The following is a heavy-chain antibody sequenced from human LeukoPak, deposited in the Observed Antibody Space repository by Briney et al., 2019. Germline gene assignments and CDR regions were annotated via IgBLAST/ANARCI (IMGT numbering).Heavy chain of an antibody. J-gene: IGHJ4*02. CDR3: AREIQAPGKTLDY. CDR2: INDDGRDT. Sequence: GGSLRLSCAASASTLNGQWMHCVRHVPGKGLVWVSRINDDGRDTVYADSVTGPFTIARDNAKDTLYLQMNSLRAEDTAIYYCAREIQAPGKTLDYWGQGAPVTAAS. V-gene: IGHV3-74*01. CDR1: ASTLNGQW.